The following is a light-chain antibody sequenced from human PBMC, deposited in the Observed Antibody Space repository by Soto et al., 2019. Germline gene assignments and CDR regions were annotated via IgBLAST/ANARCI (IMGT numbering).Light chain of an antibody. CDR1: SSNIGSNT. CDR2: SNN. Sequence: VLTQPPSASGTPGQRVTISCSGSSSNIGSNTVNWYQQLPGTAPKLLIYSNNQRPSGVPDRFSGSKSGTSASLAISGLQSEDEADYYCAAWDDSLNGYVFGTGTKV. V-gene: IGLV1-44*01. J-gene: IGLJ1*01. CDR3: AAWDDSLNGYV.